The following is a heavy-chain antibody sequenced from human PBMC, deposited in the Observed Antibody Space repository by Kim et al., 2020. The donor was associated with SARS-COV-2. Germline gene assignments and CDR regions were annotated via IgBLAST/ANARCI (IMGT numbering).Heavy chain of an antibody. Sequence: YYADSVEGRFTISRDNVDNSLYLQMDSLRDEDTAVYYCARNLGGYGLFDYWGHGTLVTVSS. D-gene: IGHD5-12*01. J-gene: IGHJ4*01. CDR3: ARNLGGYGLFDY. V-gene: IGHV3-48*02.